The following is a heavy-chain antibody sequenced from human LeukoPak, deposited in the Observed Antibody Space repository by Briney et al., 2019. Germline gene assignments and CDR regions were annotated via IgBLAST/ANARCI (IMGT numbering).Heavy chain of an antibody. D-gene: IGHD3-10*01. Sequence: GGSLRLSCAASGFTVSSNFMSWVRQAPGKGLKWVSAMFSGGSTYYADSVKGRFTISIDNSQNTLFLHMNSLRVEDTAVYYCEWFGERDAFDIWGQGTVVTVSS. CDR3: EWFGERDAFDI. CDR2: MFSGGST. CDR1: GFTVSSNF. J-gene: IGHJ3*02. V-gene: IGHV3-53*01.